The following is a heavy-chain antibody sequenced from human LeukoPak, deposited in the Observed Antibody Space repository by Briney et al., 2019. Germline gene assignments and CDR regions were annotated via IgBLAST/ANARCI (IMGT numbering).Heavy chain of an antibody. J-gene: IGHJ5*02. V-gene: IGHV4-4*02. CDR2: FYHSGST. D-gene: IGHD3-10*01. Sequence: PSGTLSLTCAVSGGSISSSNWWSRVRQPPGKGLEWIGEFYHSGSTNYNPSLKSRVTISVDKSKNQFSLKLSSVTAADTAVYYCARDRGTMVRGVILRWFDPWGQGTLVTVSS. CDR3: ARDRGTMVRGVILRWFDP. CDR1: GGSISSSNW.